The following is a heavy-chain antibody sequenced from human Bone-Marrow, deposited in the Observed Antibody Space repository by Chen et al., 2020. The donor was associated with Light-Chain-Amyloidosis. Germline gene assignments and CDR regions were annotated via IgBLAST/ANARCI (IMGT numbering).Heavy chain of an antibody. CDR3: AKDISYDDILPGYPADAFDI. D-gene: IGHD3-9*01. Sequence: EVQLVESGGGLLQRGGSLRLSCAASGFAFRSYAMSWGRQAPGKGMGWVASIRGSGGRRYYGDSVKGRLNISRDNSKNALFLQRNSLRAEDTAVYYCAKDISYDDILPGYPADAFDIWGQGTMVTVSS. J-gene: IGHJ3*02. V-gene: IGHV3-23*04. CDR2: IRGSGGRR. CDR1: GFAFRSYA.